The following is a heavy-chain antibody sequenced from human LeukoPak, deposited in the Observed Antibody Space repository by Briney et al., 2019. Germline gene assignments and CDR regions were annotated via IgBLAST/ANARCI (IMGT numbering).Heavy chain of an antibody. Sequence: PGGSLRLSCAASGFAFSSYSMNWVRQAPGKGLEWVSSISSSSSYIYYADSVKGRFTISRDNAKNSLYLQMNSLRAEDTAVYYCARTNIVVVPAAPWDAFDIWGQGTMVTVSS. CDR2: ISSSSSYI. V-gene: IGHV3-21*01. CDR1: GFAFSSYS. CDR3: ARTNIVVVPAAPWDAFDI. J-gene: IGHJ3*02. D-gene: IGHD2-2*01.